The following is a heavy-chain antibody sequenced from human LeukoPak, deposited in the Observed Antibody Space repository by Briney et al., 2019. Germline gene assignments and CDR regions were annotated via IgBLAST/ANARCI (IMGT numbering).Heavy chain of an antibody. D-gene: IGHD3-9*01. Sequence: GASVKVSCKASGYTFTSYGISWVRQAPGQGLEWMGWISAYNGNTNYAQKLQGRVTMTTDTSASTAYMELRSLRSDDTAVYYCARGGMYYDILTGYYSGFYYFDYWGQGTLVTVSS. J-gene: IGHJ4*02. V-gene: IGHV1-18*01. CDR3: ARGGMYYDILTGYYSGFYYFDY. CDR1: GYTFTSYG. CDR2: ISAYNGNT.